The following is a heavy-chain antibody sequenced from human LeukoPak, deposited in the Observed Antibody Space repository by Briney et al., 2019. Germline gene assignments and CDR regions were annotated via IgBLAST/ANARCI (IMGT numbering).Heavy chain of an antibody. V-gene: IGHV3-48*04. CDR1: GFTFSTYS. D-gene: IGHD2/OR15-2a*01. J-gene: IGHJ4*02. Sequence: GGSLRLSCAASGFTFSTYSMNWVRQAPGKGLEWVSYISPGSGTIHYADSVKGRFTISRDNAKNSLYLQMNSLRAEDTAMYYSVRDPSLYCSSNTCYDLDYWGQGTLVTVSS. CDR3: VRDPSLYCSSNTCYDLDY. CDR2: ISPGSGTI.